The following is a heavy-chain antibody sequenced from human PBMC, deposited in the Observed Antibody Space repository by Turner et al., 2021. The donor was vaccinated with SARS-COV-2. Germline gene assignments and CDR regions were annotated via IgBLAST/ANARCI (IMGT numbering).Heavy chain of an antibody. J-gene: IGHJ2*01. CDR1: GFTFTHYG. CDR2: IKQDGSEK. D-gene: IGHD3-22*01. Sequence: EVQLVESWGGLFQSGGSLILSCTGSGFTFTHYGMSCGRQAQGKGLEWVVTIKQDGSEKYYVESVKGRFTMYRDNAKNTMYWQMNSLRADDTAVYYRTRDQVHPDRAHFDLWGRGTLVTVSS. V-gene: IGHV3-7*01. CDR3: TRDQVHPDRAHFDL.